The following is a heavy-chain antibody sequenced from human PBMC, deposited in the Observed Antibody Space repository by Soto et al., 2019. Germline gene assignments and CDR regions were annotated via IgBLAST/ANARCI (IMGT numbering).Heavy chain of an antibody. CDR3: TSNAAAKVGTLSY. Sequence: GGSLRLSCAASGFTFNNARMSWVRQAPGKGLDWVGRIDGGKTDFAAPVEGRFTFSRDDSRNTLFLQMNSLKTEYTGVYYCTSNAAAKVGTLSYWGQGTLVTVSS. CDR1: GFTFNNAR. CDR2: IDGGKT. J-gene: IGHJ4*02. V-gene: IGHV3-15*01. D-gene: IGHD1-26*01.